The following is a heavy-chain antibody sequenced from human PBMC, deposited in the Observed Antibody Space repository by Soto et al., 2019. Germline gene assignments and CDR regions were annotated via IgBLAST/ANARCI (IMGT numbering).Heavy chain of an antibody. Sequence: ASVKVSCKASGYTFTRYDITWVRQATGQGLEWMGWMNPQTGNTAYAEKFQGRVTMTRSTSINTAYMELSGLRSEDTAVYYCARLSEESSSSNYYYFYMDVWGKGSTVTSP. D-gene: IGHD6-6*01. CDR1: GYTFTRYD. V-gene: IGHV1-8*01. CDR2: MNPQTGNT. J-gene: IGHJ6*03. CDR3: ARLSEESSSSNYYYFYMDV.